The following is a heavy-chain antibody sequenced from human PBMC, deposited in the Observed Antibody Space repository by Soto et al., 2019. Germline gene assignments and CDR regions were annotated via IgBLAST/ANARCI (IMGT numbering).Heavy chain of an antibody. CDR1: GGSIRSGGYY. CDR3: ARERGYSYGYYYYYYGMDV. J-gene: IGHJ6*02. D-gene: IGHD5-18*01. Sequence: SETLSLTCTVSGGSIRSGGYYWSWIRQHPGKGLEWIGYIYYSGSTYYNPSLKSRVTISVDTSKNQFSLKLSSVTAADTAVYYCARERGYSYGYYYYYYGMDVWGQGTTVTVSS. V-gene: IGHV4-31*03. CDR2: IYYSGST.